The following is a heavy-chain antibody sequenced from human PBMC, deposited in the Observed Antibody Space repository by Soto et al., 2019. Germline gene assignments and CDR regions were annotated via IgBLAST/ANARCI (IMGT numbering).Heavy chain of an antibody. CDR1: GGSISSSSYY. CDR2: IYYNGNT. D-gene: IGHD5-18*01. J-gene: IGHJ4*02. Sequence: QLQLQESGPGLVKPSETLSLTCTVSGGSISSSSYYWGWIRQPPGKGLEWIGNIYYNGNTYYNPSIKTRVTISVSTSKNQLSLNLTSVTAADTAVYYCVKCGYSFTYLPFDSWGQGTLVAVSS. CDR3: VKCGYSFTYLPFDS. V-gene: IGHV4-39*01.